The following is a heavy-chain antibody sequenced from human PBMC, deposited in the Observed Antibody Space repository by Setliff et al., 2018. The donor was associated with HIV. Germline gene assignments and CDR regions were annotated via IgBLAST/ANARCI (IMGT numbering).Heavy chain of an antibody. CDR3: ARKFRPGHGVDV. Sequence: GGSLRLSCAASRFDFSDYYMDWVRQAPGKGLEWVANIDRDGSETNYVDSVKGRFTIFRGNAKSSMYLQMNSLRAEDTAIYYCARKFRPGHGVDVWGQGTTVTVSS. J-gene: IGHJ6*02. CDR2: IDRDGSET. V-gene: IGHV3-7*01. CDR1: RFDFSDYY. D-gene: IGHD3-10*01.